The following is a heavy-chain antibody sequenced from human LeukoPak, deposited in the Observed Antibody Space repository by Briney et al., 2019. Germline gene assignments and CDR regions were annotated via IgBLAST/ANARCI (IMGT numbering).Heavy chain of an antibody. J-gene: IGHJ3*02. D-gene: IGHD3-10*01. CDR2: INWNGGST. CDR1: GFTFDDYG. CDR3: ARGQKYYGSGSQTFDI. V-gene: IGHV3-20*04. Sequence: RPGGPLRLSCAASGFTFDDYGMIWVGQAPGKGLEGFSGINWNGGSTGYADSVKGRFTISRDNAKNSLYLQLSSLRAEDTAWYYCARGQKYYGSGSQTFDIWGQGTMVTVSS.